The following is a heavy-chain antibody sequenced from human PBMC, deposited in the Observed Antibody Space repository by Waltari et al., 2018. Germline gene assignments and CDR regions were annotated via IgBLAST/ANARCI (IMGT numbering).Heavy chain of an antibody. V-gene: IGHV3-30*18. CDR1: GFTFSSYG. D-gene: IGHD4-17*01. J-gene: IGHJ4*02. Sequence: RLSCAASGFTFSSYGMHWVRQAPGKGLEWVAVIWYDGSNKYYADSVKGRFTISRDNSKNTLYLQMNSLRAEDTAMYYCAKDAVTTTRYYFDYWGQGTLVIVSS. CDR2: IWYDGSNK. CDR3: AKDAVTTTRYYFDY.